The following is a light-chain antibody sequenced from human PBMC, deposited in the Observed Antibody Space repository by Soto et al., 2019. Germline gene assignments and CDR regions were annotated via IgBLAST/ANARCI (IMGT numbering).Light chain of an antibody. CDR1: QSVSSRN. CDR3: LRYGDSPLCYT. CDR2: GAS. V-gene: IGKV3-20*01. Sequence: EIVLTQSPGTVSLSPGERATLSCRASQSVSSRNLAWYRQKPGQAPSLLIFGASNRATGIPDRFSGSGSGTDFTLTISRLEPEDCAVYYCLRYGDSPLCYTFGQGTKLEIK. J-gene: IGKJ2*01.